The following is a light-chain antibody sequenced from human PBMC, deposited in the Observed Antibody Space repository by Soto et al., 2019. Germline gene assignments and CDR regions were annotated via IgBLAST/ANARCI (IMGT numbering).Light chain of an antibody. CDR2: GAS. J-gene: IGKJ1*01. Sequence: EIVLTQSPGTLSLAPGERATLSCRASQSVSSSYLAWYQQKPGQAPRLLIYGASSRATGIPDRFSGSGSGTDFTLTISRLEPDYFAVYYCQQYGSSPPWTFGQGTKVEIK. CDR3: QQYGSSPPWT. CDR1: QSVSSSY. V-gene: IGKV3-20*01.